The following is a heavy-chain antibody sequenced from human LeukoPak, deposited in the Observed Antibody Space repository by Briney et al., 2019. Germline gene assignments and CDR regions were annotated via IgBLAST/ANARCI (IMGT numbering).Heavy chain of an antibody. CDR3: ARGEFGDLRYDC. V-gene: IGHV3-33*01. CDR1: GFTFSNYG. Sequence: GGSLRLSCAASGFTFSNYGMHWVRQAPGKGLEWVAVIWYDGSKKYYVDSVKGRFTISRDNSRNTVYLQMDSLRDEDTAMYYCARGEFGDLRYDCWGQGSLVTVSS. D-gene: IGHD4-17*01. J-gene: IGHJ4*02. CDR2: IWYDGSKK.